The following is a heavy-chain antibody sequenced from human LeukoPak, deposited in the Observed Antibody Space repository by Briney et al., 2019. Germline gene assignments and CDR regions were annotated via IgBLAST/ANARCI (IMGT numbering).Heavy chain of an antibody. Sequence: SETLSLTCTVSGGSISSGSYYWSWIRQPAGKGLEWIGRIYTSGSTNYNPSLKSRVTISVDTSKNQFSLKLSSVTAAVTAVYYCARAYVRIAVAGTLNWFDPWGQGTLVTVSS. CDR3: ARAYVRIAVAGTLNWFDP. V-gene: IGHV4-61*02. D-gene: IGHD6-19*01. CDR1: GGSISSGSYY. CDR2: IYTSGST. J-gene: IGHJ5*02.